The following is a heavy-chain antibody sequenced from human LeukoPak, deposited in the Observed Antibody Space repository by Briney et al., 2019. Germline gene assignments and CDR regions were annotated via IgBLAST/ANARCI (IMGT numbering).Heavy chain of an antibody. CDR2: ISGSGGRT. J-gene: IGHJ4*02. D-gene: IGHD4-17*01. CDR3: ATPPTVTRNY. Sequence: PGGSLRLSCAASGFTFSSYAMSWVRQAPGKGLEWVSAISGSGGRTHYADSVRGRFTISRDSSKNTLYLQMDSLRAEDTAVYYCATPPTVTRNYWGQGTLVTVSS. CDR1: GFTFSSYA. V-gene: IGHV3-23*01.